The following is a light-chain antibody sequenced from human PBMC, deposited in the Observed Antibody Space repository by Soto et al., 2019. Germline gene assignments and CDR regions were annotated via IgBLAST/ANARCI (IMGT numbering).Light chain of an antibody. CDR1: SSDVGGYNY. CDR2: EVS. J-gene: IGLJ3*02. CDR3: SSSTGSNNLG. Sequence: QSALTQPPSASGSPGQSVTISCTGTSSDVGGYNYVSWYQQHPGKVPKLMIYEVSKRPSGVPDRFSGSKSGNTASLTVSGLQAEDEGDYYCSSSTGSNNLGFGGGTKLTVL. V-gene: IGLV2-8*01.